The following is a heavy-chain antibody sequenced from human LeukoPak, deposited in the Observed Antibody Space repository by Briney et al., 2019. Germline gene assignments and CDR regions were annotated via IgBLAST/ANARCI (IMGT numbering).Heavy chain of an antibody. CDR2: IYHSGST. CDR3: ARPIGLCDAFDI. J-gene: IGHJ3*02. Sequence: VKTSETLSLTCAVSGYSISSGYYWGWIRQPPGKGLEWIGSIYHSGSTYYSPSLKSRVTISVDTSKNQFSLKLSSVTAADTAVYYCARPIGLCDAFDIWGQGTMVTVSS. CDR1: GYSISSGYY. D-gene: IGHD3-22*01. V-gene: IGHV4-38-2*01.